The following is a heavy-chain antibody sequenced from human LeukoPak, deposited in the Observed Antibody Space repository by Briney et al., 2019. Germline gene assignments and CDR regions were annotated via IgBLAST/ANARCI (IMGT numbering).Heavy chain of an antibody. Sequence: GESPKISCKGSGYSFVGYWVGWVRQMPGKGLEFMGIIYPGDSETRYSPSFQGLVTISVNKSISTAYLHWSSLKASDTAMYYCARLRDYDSTGYSIDYWGQGTLVTVSS. V-gene: IGHV5-51*01. CDR3: ARLRDYDSTGYSIDY. D-gene: IGHD3-22*01. J-gene: IGHJ4*02. CDR2: IYPGDSET. CDR1: GYSFVGYW.